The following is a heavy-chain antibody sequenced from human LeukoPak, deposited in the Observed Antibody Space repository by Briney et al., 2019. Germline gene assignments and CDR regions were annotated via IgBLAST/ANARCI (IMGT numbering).Heavy chain of an antibody. V-gene: IGHV3-23*05. D-gene: IGHD2-8*01. CDR3: AKQSYARSLGE. CDR1: GFPFSDFS. Sequence: GGSLRLSCAPSGFPFSDFSMSWVRQAPGKGLVWISTTNTGGSSTDYAESVKGRFTISRDNSKNTLYLQVSSLRVEDTAMYYCAKQSYARSLGEGGPGTLVTVSS. J-gene: IGHJ4*02. CDR2: TNTGGSST.